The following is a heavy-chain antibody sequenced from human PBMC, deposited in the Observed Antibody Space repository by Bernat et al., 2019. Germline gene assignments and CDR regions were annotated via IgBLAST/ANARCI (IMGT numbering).Heavy chain of an antibody. CDR1: GFTFDDYA. CDR3: AKDRTTRTIFGLRGGGMDV. V-gene: IGHV3-9*01. J-gene: IGHJ6*02. Sequence: VQLVESGGGLVQPGRSLRLSCAASGFTFDDYAMHWVRQAPGKGLEWVSGISWNSGSVDYADSVEGRFTISRDNAKNSLYLQINSLRTEDTAFYYCAKDRTTRTIFGLRGGGMDVWGQGTTVTVSS. CDR2: ISWNSGSV. D-gene: IGHD3-3*01.